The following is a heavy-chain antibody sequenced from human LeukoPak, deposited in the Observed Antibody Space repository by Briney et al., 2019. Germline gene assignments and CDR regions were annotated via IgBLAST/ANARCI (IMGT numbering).Heavy chain of an antibody. CDR3: ARGKPPHYYYESSGYYDY. CDR1: IGSISSTNYY. V-gene: IGHV4-39*07. J-gene: IGHJ4*02. Sequence: SETLSLTCTVSIGSISSTNYYWGWIRQPPGKGLEWIGTIYYSGSTYYNPSLKSRVTISVDKSKNQFSLKLSSVTAADTAVYYCARGKPPHYYYESSGYYDYWGQGTLVTVSS. CDR2: IYYSGST. D-gene: IGHD3-22*01.